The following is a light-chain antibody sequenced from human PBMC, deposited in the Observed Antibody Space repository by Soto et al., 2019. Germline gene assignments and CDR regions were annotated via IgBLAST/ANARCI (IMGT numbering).Light chain of an antibody. CDR2: QDS. V-gene: IGLV3-1*01. CDR1: KWGDEY. Sequence: SYELTQPPSVSVSPGQTASITCSGDKWGDEYVCWYQQKPGQSPVVVIYQDSKRPSGIPERFSGSNSGNTATLTIRGTQAMDEADYYCQAWDRTTVVFGGGTKLTVL. CDR3: QAWDRTTVV. J-gene: IGLJ2*01.